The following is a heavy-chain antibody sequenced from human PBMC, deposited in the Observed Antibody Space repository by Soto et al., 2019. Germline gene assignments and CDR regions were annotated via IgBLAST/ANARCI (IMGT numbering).Heavy chain of an antibody. V-gene: IGHV4-31*03. CDR3: ARRLYYDSSGFEGGGMDV. J-gene: IGHJ6*02. CDR2: IYYSEST. CDR1: VASISSGGYY. Sequence: SETLSLTCTVSVASISSGGYYWSWIRQHPGEGLEWIGYIYYSESTSYNPSLKSRVTISVDTSKNQFSLKLSSVTDADTAVYYCARRLYYDSSGFEGGGMDVWGQGTTVTVSS. D-gene: IGHD3-22*01.